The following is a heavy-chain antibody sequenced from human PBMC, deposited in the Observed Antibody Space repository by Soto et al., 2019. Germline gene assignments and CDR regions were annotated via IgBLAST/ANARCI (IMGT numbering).Heavy chain of an antibody. Sequence: SETLSLTCTVSGVSISSGGYYWSWIRQHPGKGLEWIGYIYYSGSTYYNPSLKSRVTISVDTSKNQFSLKLSSVTAADTAVYYCARGEYGSGSYYQYYYYGMDVWGQGTTVTVSS. V-gene: IGHV4-31*03. CDR3: ARGEYGSGSYYQYYYYGMDV. J-gene: IGHJ6*02. CDR1: GVSISSGGYY. D-gene: IGHD3-10*01. CDR2: IYYSGST.